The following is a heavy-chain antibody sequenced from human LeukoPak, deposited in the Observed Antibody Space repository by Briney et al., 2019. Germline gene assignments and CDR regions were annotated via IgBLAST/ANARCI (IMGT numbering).Heavy chain of an antibody. Sequence: GASAKVSCKASGYTFTSYGISWVRQAPGQGLEWMGWISAYNGNTNYAQKPQGRVTMTTDTSTSTAYMELRGLRSDDTAVYYCAREHAGWYSLDYWGQGTLVTVSS. D-gene: IGHD6-19*01. CDR3: AREHAGWYSLDY. CDR2: ISAYNGNT. CDR1: GYTFTSYG. V-gene: IGHV1-18*01. J-gene: IGHJ4*02.